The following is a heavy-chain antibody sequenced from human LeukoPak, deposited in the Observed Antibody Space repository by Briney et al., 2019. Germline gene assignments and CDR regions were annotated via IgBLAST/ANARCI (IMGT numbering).Heavy chain of an antibody. CDR2: ICPGGDST. Sequence: GASVKVSCKASGYTFTSYYIHWVRQAHGRGLEWMGMICPGGDSTTYAQKLQGRVTMTRDTSTSTVYMALSSLRSEDTAVYYCARSYNMHDWSDPWGQGTLVTVSS. J-gene: IGHJ5*02. CDR1: GYTFTSYY. CDR3: ARSYNMHDWSDP. V-gene: IGHV1-46*01. D-gene: IGHD3-10*01.